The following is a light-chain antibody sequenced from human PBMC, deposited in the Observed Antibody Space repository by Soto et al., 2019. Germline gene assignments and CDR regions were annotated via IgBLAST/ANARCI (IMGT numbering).Light chain of an antibody. Sequence: DIQMTQSPSTVSASVGDRVTITCRASQSISWLAWYQQKPGKAPKLLIYQASNLESGFTSRFSGSGSGTEFTLTISSLQPDDFSNYSCQQYTGYSGVTFCGGTKVEIK. CDR2: QAS. V-gene: IGKV1-5*03. CDR3: QQYTGYSGVT. J-gene: IGKJ4*01. CDR1: QSISW.